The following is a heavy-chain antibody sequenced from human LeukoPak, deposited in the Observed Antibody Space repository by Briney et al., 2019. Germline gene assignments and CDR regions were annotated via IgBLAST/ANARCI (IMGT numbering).Heavy chain of an antibody. D-gene: IGHD6-19*01. CDR1: GGSISSGGYY. CDR2: IYYSGST. V-gene: IGHV4-31*03. CDR3: ARTSIAVAGVDY. J-gene: IGHJ4*02. Sequence: SETLSLTCTVSGGSISSGGYYWSWIRLHPGKCLGWFGYIYYSGSTYYNPSLKSRVTISVDTSKNQFSLKLSSVTAAATAVYYCARTSIAVAGVDYWGQGTLVTVSS.